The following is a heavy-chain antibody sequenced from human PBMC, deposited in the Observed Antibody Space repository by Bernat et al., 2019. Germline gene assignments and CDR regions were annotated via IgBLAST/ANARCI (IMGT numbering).Heavy chain of an antibody. V-gene: IGHV1-69*13. D-gene: IGHD2-15*01. J-gene: IGHJ4*02. Sequence: QVQLVQSGAEVKKPGASVKVSCKASGYTFTSYGISWVRQAPGQGLEWMGGITPIFRRPNYAQKFQGRVMITADESTSTAYMALSSLRADDTAVYYCARGSSDCASSSCPYDYWGQGTLVTVSS. CDR1: GYTFTSYG. CDR2: ITPIFRRP. CDR3: ARGSSDCASSSCPYDY.